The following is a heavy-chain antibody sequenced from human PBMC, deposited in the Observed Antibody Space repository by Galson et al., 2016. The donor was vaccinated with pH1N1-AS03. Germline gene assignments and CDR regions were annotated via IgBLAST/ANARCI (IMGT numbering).Heavy chain of an antibody. Sequence: SVKVSCKASGGTFNTYSFNWVRQAPGQGLEWMGGIIPVFGTANYAQQFQDRVTITADASRREAYMEIRSLRSEDSALYFCARGMRNTKKTFGMDAWGQGTTVTVSS. CDR2: IIPVFGTA. CDR3: ARGMRNTKKTFGMDA. CDR1: GGTFNTYS. D-gene: IGHD1-14*01. V-gene: IGHV1-69*13. J-gene: IGHJ6*02.